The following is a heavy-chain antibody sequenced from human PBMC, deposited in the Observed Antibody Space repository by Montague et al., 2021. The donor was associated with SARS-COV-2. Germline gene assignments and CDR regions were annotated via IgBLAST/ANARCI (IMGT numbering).Heavy chain of an antibody. CDR3: AREGRYCSGGSCSSSWFDP. CDR1: GYSISSGDY. J-gene: IGHJ5*02. Sequence: SETLSLTCTVSGYSISSGDYWGWIRQPPGKVLEWIGSIYHSGSTYYNPSLKSRVTISVDTSKNQFSLKLSSVTAADTAVYYCAREGRYCSGGSCSSSWFDPWGQGTLVTVSS. D-gene: IGHD2-15*01. CDR2: IYHSGST. V-gene: IGHV4-38-2*02.